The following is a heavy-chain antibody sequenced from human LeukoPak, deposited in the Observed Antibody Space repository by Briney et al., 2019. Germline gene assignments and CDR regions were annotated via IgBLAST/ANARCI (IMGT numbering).Heavy chain of an antibody. Sequence: SETLSPTCTVSGGSVSSSSYYWGWVRQPPGKGLEWIGSIYYSGSAYYNPSLKSRVTISVDTSKSQFSLKLSPVTAADTAVYYCARVTYTSSWYNFDYWGQGTLVTVSS. V-gene: IGHV4-39*07. CDR2: IYYSGSA. CDR1: GGSVSSSSYY. J-gene: IGHJ4*02. CDR3: ARVTYTSSWYNFDY. D-gene: IGHD6-13*01.